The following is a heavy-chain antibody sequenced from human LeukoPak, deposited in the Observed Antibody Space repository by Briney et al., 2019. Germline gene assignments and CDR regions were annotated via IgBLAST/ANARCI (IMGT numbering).Heavy chain of an antibody. CDR3: ARGKDIVVVPAALPWFDP. V-gene: IGHV1-69*05. Sequence: GASVKVSCKASGGTFSSYAISWVRQAPGQGLEWMGGIIPIFGTANYAQKFQGRVTITTDESTSTAYMELSSLRTEETAVYYCARGKDIVVVPAALPWFDPWGQGTLVTVSS. J-gene: IGHJ5*02. CDR2: IIPIFGTA. CDR1: GGTFSSYA. D-gene: IGHD2-2*01.